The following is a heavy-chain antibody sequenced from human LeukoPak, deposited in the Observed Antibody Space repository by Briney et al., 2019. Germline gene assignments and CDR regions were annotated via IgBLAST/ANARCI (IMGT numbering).Heavy chain of an antibody. V-gene: IGHV5-51*01. CDR2: IYPGDSDP. J-gene: IGHJ4*02. D-gene: IGHD3-22*01. CDR1: GSIFTSYW. CDR3: ARHEDHYDSSGYRY. Sequence: GASLQISSEGCGSIFTSYWNWWGRQLPGKRLDGRGIIYPGDSDPRYSPSFQGQVTISADKSINTAYPQWSSLKASDTAMYYCARHEDHYDSSGYRYWGQGTLVTVSS.